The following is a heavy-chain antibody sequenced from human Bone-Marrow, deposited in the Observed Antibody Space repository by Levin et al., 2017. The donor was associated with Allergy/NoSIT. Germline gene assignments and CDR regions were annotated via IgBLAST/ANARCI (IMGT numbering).Heavy chain of an antibody. D-gene: IGHD3-22*01. Sequence: ASETLSLTCSVSDASISSGGYYWTWIRQHPGKGLEWIGYISYSGATYYNPSLKSRVTISVGTSKTQFSLKLDSVTAADTAVYYCARDHNDSAMGWFFDLWGRGTLVTVSS. CDR1: DASISSGGYY. CDR3: ARDHNDSAMGWFFDL. CDR2: ISYSGAT. J-gene: IGHJ2*01. V-gene: IGHV4-31*03.